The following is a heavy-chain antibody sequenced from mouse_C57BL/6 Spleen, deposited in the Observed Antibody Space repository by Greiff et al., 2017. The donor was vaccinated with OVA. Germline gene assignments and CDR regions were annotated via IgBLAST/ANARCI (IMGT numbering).Heavy chain of an antibody. CDR3: VRQNTAQAFDY. V-gene: IGHV10-1*01. D-gene: IGHD3-2*02. Sequence: EVQLVESGGGLVQPKGSLKLSCAASGFSFNTYAMNWVRQAPGKGLEWVARIRSKSNNYATYYADSVKDRFTISRDDSESMLYLQMNNLKTEDTAMYYCVRQNTAQAFDYWGQGTTLTVSS. J-gene: IGHJ2*01. CDR1: GFSFNTYA. CDR2: IRSKSNNYAT.